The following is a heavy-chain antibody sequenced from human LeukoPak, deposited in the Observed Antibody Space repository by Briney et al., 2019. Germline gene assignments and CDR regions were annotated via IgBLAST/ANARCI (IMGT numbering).Heavy chain of an antibody. J-gene: IGHJ4*02. CDR3: AKVEDYFDSSGYYPYDH. D-gene: IGHD3-22*01. Sequence: PGGSLRLSCAASGFTFSDYYMSWIRQAPGKGLEWVSYISSSGSTIYYADSVKGRFTISRDNAKNSLYLQMNSLRAEDTAVYFCAKVEDYFDSSGYYPYDHWGQGTLVTVSS. V-gene: IGHV3-11*01. CDR1: GFTFSDYY. CDR2: ISSSGSTI.